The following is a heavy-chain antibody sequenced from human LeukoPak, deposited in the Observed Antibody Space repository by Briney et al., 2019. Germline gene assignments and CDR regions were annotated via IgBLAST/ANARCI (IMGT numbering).Heavy chain of an antibody. Sequence: ASVKVSCKASGYTFTTYGISWVRQAPGQGLEWKGWISGYDGYTIYAQKLQGRVTMTTDTSTSTAYMELRSLRSDDTAVYYCARGFPPRRFYDSSGYYSYYFDSWGQGTLVTVSS. V-gene: IGHV1-18*01. CDR1: GYTFTTYG. CDR3: ARGFPPRRFYDSSGYYSYYFDS. CDR2: ISGYDGYT. D-gene: IGHD3-22*01. J-gene: IGHJ4*02.